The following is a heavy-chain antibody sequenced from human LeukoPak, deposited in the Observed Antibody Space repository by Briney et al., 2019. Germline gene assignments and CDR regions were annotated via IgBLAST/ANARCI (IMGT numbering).Heavy chain of an antibody. Sequence: GGSLRLSCAASGFSFSSFGMHWVRQAPGKGLEWVAVISHDGSNKNYADSVKGRLTMSRDNSKNTVYLQMNSLRGEDTAVYYCAKGQWFGELLPFDYWSQGALVSVSS. J-gene: IGHJ4*02. CDR2: ISHDGSNK. V-gene: IGHV3-30*18. CDR3: AKGQWFGELLPFDY. CDR1: GFSFSSFG. D-gene: IGHD3-10*01.